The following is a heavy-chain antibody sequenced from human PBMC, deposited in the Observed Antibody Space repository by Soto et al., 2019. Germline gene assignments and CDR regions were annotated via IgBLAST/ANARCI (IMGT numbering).Heavy chain of an antibody. CDR1: GGSISSGDYY. V-gene: IGHV4-30-4*01. CDR3: ARVTEDYGGNSEYFQH. Sequence: QVQLQESGPGLVKPSQTLSLTCTVSGGSISSGDYYWSWIRQPPGKGLEWMGYIYYSGSTYYNPSLKSRVTISVDTSKTQFSLKLSSVTAADTAVYYCARVTEDYGGNSEYFQHWGQGTLVTVSS. J-gene: IGHJ1*01. CDR2: IYYSGST. D-gene: IGHD4-17*01.